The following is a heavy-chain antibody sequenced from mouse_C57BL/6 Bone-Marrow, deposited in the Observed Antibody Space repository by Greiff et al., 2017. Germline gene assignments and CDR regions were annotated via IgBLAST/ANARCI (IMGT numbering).Heavy chain of an antibody. V-gene: IGHV7-1*01. CDR3: ARDALYYGSSCWYFDV. D-gene: IGHD1-1*01. CDR2: SRNKANDYST. CDR1: GFTFSDFY. Sequence: EVQLVESGGGLVQSGRSLRLSCATSGFTFSDFYMEWVRQAPGKGLEWIAASRNKANDYSTEYSASVKGRFIVSRDTSPSSLYLQMHALRAEDAAIYYCARDALYYGSSCWYFDVWGTGTTVTVSS. J-gene: IGHJ1*03.